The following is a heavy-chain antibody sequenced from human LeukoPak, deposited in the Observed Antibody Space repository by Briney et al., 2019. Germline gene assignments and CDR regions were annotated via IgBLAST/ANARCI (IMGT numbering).Heavy chain of an antibody. Sequence: SETLSLTCTVSGGSISSSSYYWGWIRQSPGKGLEWLGSIPHTESTYYNPSLKSRVTISVDTSKNQFSLKLSSVTAADTAVYYCARDGGASYPYYMDVWGKGTTVTVSS. J-gene: IGHJ6*03. V-gene: IGHV4-39*07. D-gene: IGHD3-16*01. CDR1: GGSISSSSYY. CDR3: ARDGGASYPYYMDV. CDR2: IPHTEST.